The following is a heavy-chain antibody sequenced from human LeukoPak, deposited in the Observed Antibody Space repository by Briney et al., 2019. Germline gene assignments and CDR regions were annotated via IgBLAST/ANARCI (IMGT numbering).Heavy chain of an antibody. D-gene: IGHD3-3*01. J-gene: IGHJ4*02. CDR1: GGSISSTSY. CDR3: ARENYDFWSGAPHFDY. V-gene: IGHV4-39*07. CDR2: ILYSGST. Sequence: SETLSLTCIVSGGSISSTSYWGWIRQPPGKGLEWIGTILYSGSTFYNPSLKSRVTVSVDTSKNQFSLKLSSVTAADTAVYYCARENYDFWSGAPHFDYWGQGTLVTVSS.